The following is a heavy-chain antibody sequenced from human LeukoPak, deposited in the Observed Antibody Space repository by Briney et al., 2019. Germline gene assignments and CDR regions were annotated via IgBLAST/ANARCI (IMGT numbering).Heavy chain of an antibody. Sequence: SETLSLTCAVYGGSFSGYYWSWIRQSPGKGLEWIGEINHSGSTNHNPSLKSRVTISVDTSKNQFSLKLSSVTAADTAVYYCARHRQYDTDAFDIWGQGTMVTVSS. CDR2: INHSGST. CDR3: ARHRQYDTDAFDI. D-gene: IGHD3-22*01. J-gene: IGHJ3*02. CDR1: GGSFSGYY. V-gene: IGHV4-34*01.